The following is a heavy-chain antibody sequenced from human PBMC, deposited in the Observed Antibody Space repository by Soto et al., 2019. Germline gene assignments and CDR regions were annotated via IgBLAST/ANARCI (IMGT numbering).Heavy chain of an antibody. CDR3: VSSVAAGPQDY. J-gene: IGHJ4*02. D-gene: IGHD6-13*01. CDR2: IYSCGST. Sequence: EVQLVESGGGLIQPGGSLRLSCAASGFTVSSNYMSWVRQAPGKGLEWVSVIYSCGSTYYADSVKGRFTISRDNSKNTLYLQMNSLRAEDTAVYYCVSSVAAGPQDYWGQGTLVTVSS. V-gene: IGHV3-66*03. CDR1: GFTVSSNY.